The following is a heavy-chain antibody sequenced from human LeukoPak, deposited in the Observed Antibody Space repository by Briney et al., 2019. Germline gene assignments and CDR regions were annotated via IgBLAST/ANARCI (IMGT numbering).Heavy chain of an antibody. V-gene: IGHV4-59*11. CDR1: GGSISSHY. Sequence: PSETLSLTCTVSGGSISSHYWSWIRQPPGKGLEWIGYIYYSGSTNYNPSLKSRVTISVDTSKNQFSLKLSSVTAADTAVYYCARTVYYYGSGSYYFDYWGQGALATVSS. CDR3: ARTVYYYGSGSYYFDY. D-gene: IGHD3-10*01. J-gene: IGHJ4*02. CDR2: IYYSGST.